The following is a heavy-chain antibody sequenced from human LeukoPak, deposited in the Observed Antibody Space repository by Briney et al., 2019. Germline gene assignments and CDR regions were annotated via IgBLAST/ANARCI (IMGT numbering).Heavy chain of an antibody. CDR1: GFAFSDYE. CDR2: ISSSGSII. Sequence: GGSLRLSCASSGFAFSDYEMNWVRQAPGKGLEWVSYISSSGSIIYYADSVKGRFTISRDNAKRSLFLQMNSLRVEDTAVYYCARTMWGFDYWGRGTLVTVSS. J-gene: IGHJ4*02. D-gene: IGHD7-27*01. V-gene: IGHV3-48*03. CDR3: ARTMWGFDY.